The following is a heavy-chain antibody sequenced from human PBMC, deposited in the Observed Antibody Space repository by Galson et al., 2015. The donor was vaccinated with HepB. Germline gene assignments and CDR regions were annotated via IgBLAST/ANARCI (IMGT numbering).Heavy chain of an antibody. J-gene: IGHJ6*02. CDR2: ISYDGGNK. V-gene: IGHV3-30*18. CDR3: VKNMYTAMVRGSYYYYGMDV. Sequence: SLRLSCAASGFTFSNFGMRWVRQAPGKGLEWVTVISYDGGNKYYADSVKGRFTISRDNSKNTLYLQMNSLRAEDTAVYYCVKNMYTAMVRGSYYYYGMDVWGQGTTATVSS. D-gene: IGHD5-18*01. CDR1: GFTFSNFG.